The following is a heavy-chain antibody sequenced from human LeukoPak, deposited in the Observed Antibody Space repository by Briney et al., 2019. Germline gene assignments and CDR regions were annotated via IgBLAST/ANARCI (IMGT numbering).Heavy chain of an antibody. J-gene: IGHJ4*02. D-gene: IGHD6-19*01. V-gene: IGHV5-51*01. CDR1: GHSFTSYW. CDR3: ARGMQWLDYYFDY. Sequence: RGESLKISCKGSGHSFTSYWIGWVRQMPGKGLEWMGIIYPGDSDTRYSPSFQGQVTISADKSISTAYLQWSSLKASDTAMYYCARGMQWLDYYFDYWGQGTLVTVSS. CDR2: IYPGDSDT.